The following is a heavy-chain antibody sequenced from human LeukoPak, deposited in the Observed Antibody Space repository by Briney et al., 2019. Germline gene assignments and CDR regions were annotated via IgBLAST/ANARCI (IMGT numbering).Heavy chain of an antibody. CDR3: ARDSSSWSLDY. D-gene: IGHD6-13*01. CDR2: INPSGSSI. CDR1: GYTFTRNY. Sequence: ASAKVSCKASGYTFTRNYMHWVRQAPGQGLEWMGIINPSGSSITSAQKFQGRVTMTRDTSTSTVYMELSSLRSEDTAVYYCARDSSSWSLDYWGQGTLVTVSS. V-gene: IGHV1-46*01. J-gene: IGHJ4*02.